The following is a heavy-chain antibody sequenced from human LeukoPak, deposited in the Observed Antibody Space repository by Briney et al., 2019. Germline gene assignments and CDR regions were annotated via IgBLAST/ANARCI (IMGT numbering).Heavy chain of an antibody. Sequence: AGGSLRLSCAASGFTFDGYAMHWVRQAPGKGLEWVSGISWDSGSIGYADSVKGRFTISSDNAKNSLYLQMNSRRAENTALYYCAKKGGSPGITGVGWVEPSGQGTLVTVSS. D-gene: IGHD1-14*01. CDR3: AKKGGSPGITGVGWVEP. CDR1: GFTFDGYA. J-gene: IGHJ5*02. V-gene: IGHV3-9*01. CDR2: ISWDSGSI.